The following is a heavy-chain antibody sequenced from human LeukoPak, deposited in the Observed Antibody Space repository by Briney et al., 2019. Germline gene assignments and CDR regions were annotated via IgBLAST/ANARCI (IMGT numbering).Heavy chain of an antibody. CDR3: AREGGQTIFGVVRSPVPFDP. J-gene: IGHJ5*02. CDR1: GGTFSSYA. V-gene: IGHV1-69*05. D-gene: IGHD3-3*01. CDR2: IIPIFGTA. Sequence: GASVKVSCKASGGTFSSYAISWVRQAPGQGLEWMGGIIPIFGTANYAQKFQGRVTITTDESTSTAYMELSSLRSEDTAVYYCAREGGQTIFGVVRSPVPFDPWGQGTLVTVSS.